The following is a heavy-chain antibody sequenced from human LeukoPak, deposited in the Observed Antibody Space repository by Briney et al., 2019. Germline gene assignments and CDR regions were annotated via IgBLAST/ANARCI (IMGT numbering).Heavy chain of an antibody. CDR2: IYWGDDK. CDR1: GFPLSTNGVG. D-gene: IGHD1-20*01. Sequence: SGPTLVKPTQTLTLTCTFSGFPLSTNGVGVGWIRQPPGKALEWLALIYWGDDKRYSPSLKTRLSITKDTSKNQVVLTMTNMGPVDTATYYCAHGGVTGTKYWGQGTLVTVSS. CDR3: AHGGVTGTKY. J-gene: IGHJ4*02. V-gene: IGHV2-5*02.